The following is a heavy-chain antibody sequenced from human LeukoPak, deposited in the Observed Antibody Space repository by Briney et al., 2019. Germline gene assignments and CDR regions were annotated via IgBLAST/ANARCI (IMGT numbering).Heavy chain of an antibody. Sequence: GASVKVSCKASGYTFTSYYMHWVRQAPGQGLEWMGIINPSGGSTSYAQKFQGRVTMTRDMSTSTAYMELRSLRSDDTAVYYCARGTVTPGAKLPHYFDYWGQGTLVTVSS. CDR2: INPSGGST. V-gene: IGHV1-46*01. J-gene: IGHJ4*02. D-gene: IGHD4-17*01. CDR3: ARGTVTPGAKLPHYFDY. CDR1: GYTFTSYY.